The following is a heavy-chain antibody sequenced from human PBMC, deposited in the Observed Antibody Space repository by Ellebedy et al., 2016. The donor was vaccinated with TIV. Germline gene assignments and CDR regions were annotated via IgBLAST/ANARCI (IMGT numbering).Heavy chain of an antibody. Sequence: ETLSLTCAGSGFNFRSYAMSWVRQAPGKGLEWVSTISGNGGSTYYAESVKGRFTISRDNAKNSLYLQMNSLRAEDTAVYYCVVLLWFGEKDQVDYWGQGTLVTVSS. CDR1: GFNFRSYA. D-gene: IGHD3-10*01. V-gene: IGHV3-23*01. J-gene: IGHJ4*02. CDR3: VVLLWFGEKDQVDY. CDR2: ISGNGGST.